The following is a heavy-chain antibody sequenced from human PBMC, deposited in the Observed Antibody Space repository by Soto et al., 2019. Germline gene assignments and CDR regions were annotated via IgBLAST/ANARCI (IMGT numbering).Heavy chain of an antibody. CDR3: AKRPLKFEGSYFDY. Sequence: GGSLRLACAASGFTFTNYPMAWVRQAPAKGLEWVSTISGSGGSTFYADSVKGRFTISRDNSKNTVYLQMNSLRVEDTAVYYCAKRPLKFEGSYFDYWGQGTLVTVSS. V-gene: IGHV3-23*01. CDR2: ISGSGGST. J-gene: IGHJ4*02. D-gene: IGHD3-10*01. CDR1: GFTFTNYP.